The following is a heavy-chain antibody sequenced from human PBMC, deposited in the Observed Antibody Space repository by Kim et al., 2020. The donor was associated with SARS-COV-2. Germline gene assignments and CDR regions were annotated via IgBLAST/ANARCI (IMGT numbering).Heavy chain of an antibody. D-gene: IGHD6-13*01. Sequence: KGRSTISRDNTKNTLYLQMNGLRAEDTAVYYCARGGSYSSSWYRGYYFDYWGQGTLVTVSS. CDR3: ARGGSYSSSWYRGYYFDY. V-gene: IGHV3-66*01. J-gene: IGHJ4*02.